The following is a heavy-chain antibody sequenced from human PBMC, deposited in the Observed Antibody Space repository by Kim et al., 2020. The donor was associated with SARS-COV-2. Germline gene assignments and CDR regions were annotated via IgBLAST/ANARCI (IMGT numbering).Heavy chain of an antibody. D-gene: IGHD6-19*01. CDR2: ISSSSSYI. CDR1: GFTFSSYS. J-gene: IGHJ3*02. CDR3: ARDGYSSGWVGDDAFDI. V-gene: IGHV3-21*01. Sequence: GGSLRLSCAASGFTFSSYSMNWVRQAPGKGLEWVSSISSSSSYIYYADSVKGRFTISRDNAKNSLYLQMNSLRAEDTAVYYCARDGYSSGWVGDDAFDIWGQGTMVTVSS.